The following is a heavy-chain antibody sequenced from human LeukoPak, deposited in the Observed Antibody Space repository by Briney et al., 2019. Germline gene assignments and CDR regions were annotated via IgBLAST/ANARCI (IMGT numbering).Heavy chain of an antibody. V-gene: IGHV3-23*01. D-gene: IGHD1-26*01. CDR1: GFTFSSFA. J-gene: IGHJ4*02. CDR2: ISGSGGST. CDR3: AKGWDLEY. Sequence: PGGSLRLSCAASGFTFSSFAMTWVRQAPGKGLEWVSAISGSGGSTFFAASVRGRFTISRENSKNTFYLQMNSLRAEDTAVYYCAKGWDLEYLGQGILVTVSS.